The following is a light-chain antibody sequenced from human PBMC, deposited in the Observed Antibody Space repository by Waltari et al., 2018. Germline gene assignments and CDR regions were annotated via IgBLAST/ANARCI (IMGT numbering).Light chain of an antibody. Sequence: EIVLAQPPGTLSLSPGERATLPCRASQSVSSNYLVWYQQRPGQAPRLLIYGASSRATGIPDRFSGSGSGTDFTLTISRLEPEDFAVYYCQQYGSSPPYTFGQGTKLEIK. CDR3: QQYGSSPPYT. V-gene: IGKV3-20*01. J-gene: IGKJ2*01. CDR1: QSVSSNY. CDR2: GAS.